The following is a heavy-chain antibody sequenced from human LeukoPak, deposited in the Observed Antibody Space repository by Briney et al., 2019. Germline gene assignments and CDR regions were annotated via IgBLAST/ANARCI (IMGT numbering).Heavy chain of an antibody. D-gene: IGHD3-22*01. V-gene: IGHV3-21*01. J-gene: IGHJ4*02. CDR1: WFTFRNYF. CDR3: ARDLEPYDSSGYWGY. CDR2: SSSSSSYI. Sequence: GEPLSLSCAASWFTFRNYFMNWLHQAPAKELEGVSSSSSSSSYIYYADSVKGRFTISRDNAKNSLYLQMNSLRAEDTAVYYCARDLEPYDSSGYWGYWGQGTLVTVSS.